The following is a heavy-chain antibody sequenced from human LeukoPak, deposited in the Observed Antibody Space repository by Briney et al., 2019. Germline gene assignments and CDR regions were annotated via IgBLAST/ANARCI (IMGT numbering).Heavy chain of an antibody. Sequence: PSETLSLTCTVSGGSISSYYWSCIRQPAGRGLEWIGRIYTSGSTNYNPSLKSRVTISVDTSKDQFSLKLSSVTAADTAVYYCARVSWGVNYYDSRSNHWYFDLWGRGTLVTVSS. V-gene: IGHV4-4*07. D-gene: IGHD3-22*01. J-gene: IGHJ2*01. CDR3: ARVSWGVNYYDSRSNHWYFDL. CDR1: GGSISSYY. CDR2: IYTSGST.